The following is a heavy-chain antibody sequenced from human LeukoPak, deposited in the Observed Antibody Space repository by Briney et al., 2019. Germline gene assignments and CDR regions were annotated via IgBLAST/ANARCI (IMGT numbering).Heavy chain of an antibody. J-gene: IGHJ4*02. CDR2: IYYSGNT. V-gene: IGHV4-39*07. Sequence: SETLSLTCTVSGGSISSGSYYWGWIRQPPGKGLEWIGSIYYSGNTYYNPSLKSRVTISVDASKNEFSLKLTSVTAADTAVYYCARDRVLHYDILTGYPTPQSYFDYWGQGTLVTVSS. D-gene: IGHD3-9*01. CDR3: ARDRVLHYDILTGYPTPQSYFDY. CDR1: GGSISSGSYY.